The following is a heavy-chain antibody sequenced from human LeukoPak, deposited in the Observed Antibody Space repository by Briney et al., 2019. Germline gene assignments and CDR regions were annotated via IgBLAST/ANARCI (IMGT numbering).Heavy chain of an antibody. Sequence: PSETLSLTCTVSGYSISSGYYWGWIRQPPGKGLEWIGSIYYSGSTYYNPSLKSRVTISVDTSKNQFSLKLSSVTAADTAVYYYARDLSPVTTLYYNWFDPWGQGTLVTVSS. CDR3: ARDLSPVTTLYYNWFDP. D-gene: IGHD4-17*01. CDR2: IYYSGST. CDR1: GYSISSGYY. V-gene: IGHV4-38-2*02. J-gene: IGHJ5*02.